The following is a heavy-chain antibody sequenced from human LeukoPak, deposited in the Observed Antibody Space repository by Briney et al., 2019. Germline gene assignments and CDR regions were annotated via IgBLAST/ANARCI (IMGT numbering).Heavy chain of an antibody. Sequence: GGSLRLSCAASGFTFSSYGMHWVRQAAGKGLEWVSAIGTAGDTYYPGSVKGRFTISRENAKNSLYLQMNSLRAEDTAVYYCARDGGDWFDPWGQGTLVTASS. D-gene: IGHD2-15*01. CDR1: GFTFSSYG. CDR3: ARDGGDWFDP. J-gene: IGHJ5*02. V-gene: IGHV3-13*01. CDR2: IGTAGDT.